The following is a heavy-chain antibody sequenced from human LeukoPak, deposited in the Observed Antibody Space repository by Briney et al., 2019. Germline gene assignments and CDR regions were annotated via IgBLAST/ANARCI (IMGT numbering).Heavy chain of an antibody. J-gene: IGHJ1*01. CDR1: GFTFSNYA. Sequence: PGGSLRLSCAASGFTFSNYAMSWVRQAPGKGLEWVSAISGTGGGTYYAHSVKGRFTISRDNSKNTLYLQMNSLRAEDTAVYYCAKLDSVGAVAEYFQHWGQGTLVTVSS. D-gene: IGHD3-10*01. CDR2: ISGTGGGT. V-gene: IGHV3-23*01. CDR3: AKLDSVGAVAEYFQH.